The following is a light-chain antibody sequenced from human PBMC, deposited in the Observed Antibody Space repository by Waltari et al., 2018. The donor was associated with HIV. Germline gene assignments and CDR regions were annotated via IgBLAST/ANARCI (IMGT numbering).Light chain of an antibody. V-gene: IGKV1-NL1*01. CDR3: QQYNSIPPT. CDR1: QGISNS. Sequence: DIQMTQSPSSLSASVGDRVTITCRASQGISNSLAWYQQKPGKAPNFLLYAASRLESGVPSRFSGSGSGTDYTLTISSLQPEDFGTYYCQQYNSIPPTFGQGTKVEIK. J-gene: IGKJ1*01. CDR2: AAS.